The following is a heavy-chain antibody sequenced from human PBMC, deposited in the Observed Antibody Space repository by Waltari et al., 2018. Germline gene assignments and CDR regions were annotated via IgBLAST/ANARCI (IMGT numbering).Heavy chain of an antibody. CDR3: VCRIAETYFDY. J-gene: IGHJ4*02. CDR2: MTPESGGT. D-gene: IGHD6-13*01. V-gene: IGHV1-2*02. CDR1: GYTFTDYY. Sequence: QVQLVQSGAEVKKPGASVKVSCKASGYTFTDYYIQWFRQAPGHGLEWMGWMTPESGGTNHAQKFQGRVTMTSDTSISTAYMELSRLRSDDTAVYYCVCRIAETYFDYWGQGTLVTVSS.